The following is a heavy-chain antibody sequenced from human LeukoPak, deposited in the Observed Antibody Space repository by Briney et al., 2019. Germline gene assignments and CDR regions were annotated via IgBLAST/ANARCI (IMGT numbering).Heavy chain of an antibody. CDR2: LTGTGGSP. J-gene: IGHJ6*02. D-gene: IGHD6-19*01. CDR3: ARAPEYSSGWYFNYYYGMDV. Sequence: PGGSLRLSCAASGFTFGNYGMGWVRQAPGKGLEWLSALTGTGGSPYYADSVRGRFTISRDNSKNTLYLQMYSLRAEDTAVYYCARAPEYSSGWYFNYYYGMDVWGQGTTVTVSS. CDR1: GFTFGNYG. V-gene: IGHV3-23*01.